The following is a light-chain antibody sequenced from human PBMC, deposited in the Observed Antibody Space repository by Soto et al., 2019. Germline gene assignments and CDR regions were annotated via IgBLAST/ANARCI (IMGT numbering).Light chain of an antibody. CDR1: SSDVGGYDH. V-gene: IGLV2-11*01. J-gene: IGLJ3*02. CDR2: DVI. CDR3: CSYAGTYTWV. Sequence: QLVLTQPRSVSGSPGQSVTISCTGTSSDVGGYDHVSWYQQQPGKAPKSIIYDVIKRPSGVPDRFSGSKSGNTASLTISGLQAEDEADYYCCSYAGTYTWVFGGGTKLTVL.